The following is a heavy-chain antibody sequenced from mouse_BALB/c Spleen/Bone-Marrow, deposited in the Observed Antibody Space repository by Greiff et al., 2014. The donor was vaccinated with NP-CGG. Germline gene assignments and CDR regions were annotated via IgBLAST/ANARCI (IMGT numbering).Heavy chain of an antibody. CDR1: GYTFSSYW. V-gene: IGHV1-9*01. CDR2: ILPGSGST. Sequence: QVQLQQSGAELMKPGASVKISCKATGYTFSSYWIEWVKQRPGHGLEWIGEILPGSGSTNYNEKFKGKATFTADTSSNTAYMQLSSFTSEDSSVYYCARRGISWFAYWGQGTLVTVSA. J-gene: IGHJ3*01. CDR3: ARRGISWFAY.